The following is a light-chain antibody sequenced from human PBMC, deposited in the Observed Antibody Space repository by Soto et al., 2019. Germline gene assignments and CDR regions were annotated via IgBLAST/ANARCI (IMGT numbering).Light chain of an antibody. Sequence: EIVWTQSPGTLSLSPGESATLSCRASQTVSSTYLAWYQQKPGQAPSLLIYGASSRATGISDRFSGSGSGTAFTLTISRLEPEDFEVYYCQQYGSSPLTFGGGTKVDIK. J-gene: IGKJ4*01. CDR2: GAS. CDR1: QTVSSTY. CDR3: QQYGSSPLT. V-gene: IGKV3-20*01.